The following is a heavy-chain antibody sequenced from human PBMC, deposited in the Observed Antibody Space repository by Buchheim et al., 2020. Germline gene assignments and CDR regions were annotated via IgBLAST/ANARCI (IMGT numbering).Heavy chain of an antibody. J-gene: IGHJ6*02. Sequence: EVQLVESGGGLVKPGGSLRLSCAASGFTLSGYSMNWVRQAPGKGLEWVSSISSSRNNTYYADSVKGRFTISRDNSKNSLYLQMNSLRAEDTSVYYCAALPVDTPMATGPYNYGMDVWGQGTT. CDR2: ISSSRNNT. CDR1: GFTLSGYS. D-gene: IGHD5-18*01. CDR3: AALPVDTPMATGPYNYGMDV. V-gene: IGHV3-21*01.